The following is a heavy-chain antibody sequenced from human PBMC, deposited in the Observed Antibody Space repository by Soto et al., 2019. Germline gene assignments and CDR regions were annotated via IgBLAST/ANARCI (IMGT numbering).Heavy chain of an antibody. CDR1: GGTFSSYA. D-gene: IGHD3-10*01. V-gene: IGHV1-69*12. Sequence: QVQLVQSGAEVKKPGSSVKVSCKASGGTFSSYAINWVRQAPGQGLEWMGGIIRIFGTPDYAQRFQGRVTNTADESTSTACMELSSLRSDDTAVYYCARQGSNEYYYYGMDVWGQGTTVSVSS. CDR3: ARQGSNEYYYYGMDV. CDR2: IIRIFGTP. J-gene: IGHJ6*02.